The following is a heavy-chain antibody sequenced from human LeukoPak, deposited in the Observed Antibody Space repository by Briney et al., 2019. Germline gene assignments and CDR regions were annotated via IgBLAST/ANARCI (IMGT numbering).Heavy chain of an antibody. J-gene: IGHJ3*02. CDR1: GGSFSGYY. D-gene: IGHD3-10*01. CDR3: ARSRMWFGAFDI. V-gene: IGHV4-34*01. CDR2: INHSGCT. Sequence: SETLSLTCAVYGGSFSGYYWSWIRQPPGKGLEWIGEINHSGCTNYNPSLKSRVTISVDTSKNQFSLKLSSVTAADTAVYYCARSRMWFGAFDIWGQGTMVTVSS.